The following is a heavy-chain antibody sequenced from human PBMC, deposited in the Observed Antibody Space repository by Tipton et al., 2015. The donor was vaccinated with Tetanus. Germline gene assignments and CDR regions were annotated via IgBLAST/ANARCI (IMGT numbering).Heavy chain of an antibody. CDR1: GYTFTSYY. D-gene: IGHD6-6*01. Sequence: QSGAEVKKPGASGKVSCKASGYTFTSYYMHWVRQAPGQGLEWMGIINPSGGSTSYAQKFQGRVTMTRDTSTSTVYMELSSLRSEDTAVYYFARSSIAGRWFDPWGQGTLVTVSS. V-gene: IGHV1-46*01. CDR3: ARSSIAGRWFDP. CDR2: INPSGGST. J-gene: IGHJ5*02.